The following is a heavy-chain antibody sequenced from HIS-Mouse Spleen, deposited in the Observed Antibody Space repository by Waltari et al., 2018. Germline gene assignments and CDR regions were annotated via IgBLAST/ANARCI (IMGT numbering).Heavy chain of an antibody. V-gene: IGHV1-2*02. J-gene: IGHJ3*02. Sequence: QVQLVQSGAEVKKPGASVKISCKASGYTLTGSHMPLVRPAPGQGLEWMGWINPNSGGTNYAQKFQGRVTMTRDTSISTAYMELSRLRSDDTAVYYCARVREVVVIHDAFDIWGQGTMVTVSS. CDR1: GYTLTGSH. CDR3: ARVREVVVIHDAFDI. CDR2: INPNSGGT. D-gene: IGHD3-22*01.